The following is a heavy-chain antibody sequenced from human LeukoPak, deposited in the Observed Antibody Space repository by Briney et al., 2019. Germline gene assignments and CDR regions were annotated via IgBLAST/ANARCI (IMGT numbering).Heavy chain of an antibody. CDR2: IYYSGST. J-gene: IGHJ6*02. V-gene: IGHV4-30-4*08. CDR1: GGSISSGGYY. Sequence: SETLSLTCTVSGGSISSGGYYWSWIRQPPGKGLEWIGYIYYSGSTYYNPSLKSRVTISVDTSKNQFSLKLSSVTAADTAVYYCARHSYYYGMDVWGQGTTVTVSS. CDR3: ARHSYYYGMDV.